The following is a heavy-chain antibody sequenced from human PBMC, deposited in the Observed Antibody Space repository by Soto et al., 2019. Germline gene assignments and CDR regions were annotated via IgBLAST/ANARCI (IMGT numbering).Heavy chain of an antibody. D-gene: IGHD2-15*01. CDR1: GGSFSGYY. V-gene: IGHV4-34*01. Sequence: SETLSLTCAVYGGSFSGYYWSWIRQPPGKGLEWIGEINHSGSTNYNPSLKSRVTISVDTSKNQFSLKLSSVTAADTAVYYCARGGAQRYCSGGSCYSYLRWFDPWGQGTLVTVSS. J-gene: IGHJ5*02. CDR3: ARGGAQRYCSGGSCYSYLRWFDP. CDR2: INHSGST.